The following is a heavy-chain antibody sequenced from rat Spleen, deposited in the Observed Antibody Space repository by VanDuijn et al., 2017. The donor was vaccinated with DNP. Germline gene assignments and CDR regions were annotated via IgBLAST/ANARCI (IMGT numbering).Heavy chain of an antibody. CDR2: ISASGGST. Sequence: EVQLVESGGGLVQPGRSLKLSCAASGFIFNDYGMAWVRQTPEKGLEWVATISASGGSTNYGDSVKGRFTISRDIAKSTLYLQMNSLRAEDMATYYCARGGLYYFDYWGQGVMVTVSS. J-gene: IGHJ2*01. D-gene: IGHD1-2*01. CDR3: ARGGLYYFDY. CDR1: GFIFNDYG. V-gene: IGHV5-7*01.